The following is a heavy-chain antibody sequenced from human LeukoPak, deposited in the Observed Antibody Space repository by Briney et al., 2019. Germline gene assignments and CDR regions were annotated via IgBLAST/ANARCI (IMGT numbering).Heavy chain of an antibody. J-gene: IGHJ4*02. Sequence: SETLSLTCTVSGGSISSSSYYWGWIRQPPGKGLEWIGSIYYSGSTYYNPSLKSRVTISVDTSKNQFSLKLRSVTAADTAVYSCARHPRRGYSYGYRYWGQGTLVTVSS. CDR2: IYYSGST. D-gene: IGHD5-18*01. V-gene: IGHV4-39*07. CDR3: ARHPRRGYSYGYRY. CDR1: GGSISSSSYY.